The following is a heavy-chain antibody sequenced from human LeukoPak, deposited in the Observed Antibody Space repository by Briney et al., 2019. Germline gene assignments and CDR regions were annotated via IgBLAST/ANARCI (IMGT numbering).Heavy chain of an antibody. V-gene: IGHV3-23*01. J-gene: IGHJ5*02. D-gene: IGHD1-20*01. CDR2: ISGSGGST. Sequence: GGSLRLSCAASGFTFSSYAMSWVRQAPGKGLEWVSAISGSGGSTYYADSVKGRFTISRDDSKNTLYLQMNSLRAEDTAVYYCARGVSGTNNWFDPWGQGTLVTVSS. CDR1: GFTFSSYA. CDR3: ARGVSGTNNWFDP.